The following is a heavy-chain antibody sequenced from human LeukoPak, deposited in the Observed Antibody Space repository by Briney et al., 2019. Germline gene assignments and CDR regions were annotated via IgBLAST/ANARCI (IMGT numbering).Heavy chain of an antibody. J-gene: IGHJ4*02. CDR2: IYSDGST. Sequence: GGSLRLSCAVSGFTVSSSYMSWVRQAPEGKGLEWVSVIYSDGSTYYPDSVKGRFTISRDNSKNMLYLQMKSLRAEDTGLYYCTRETGATDSWGQGALVTVSS. CDR1: GFTVSSSY. D-gene: IGHD1-26*01. CDR3: TRETGATDS. V-gene: IGHV3-66*01.